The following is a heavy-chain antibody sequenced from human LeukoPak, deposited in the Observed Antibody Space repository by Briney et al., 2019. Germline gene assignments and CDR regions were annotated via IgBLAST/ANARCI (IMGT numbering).Heavy chain of an antibody. CDR2: ISAYNGNT. J-gene: IGHJ4*02. Sequence: ASVKVSCKASGYTFTSYGISWVRQPPGQGLEWMGWISAYNGNTNYAKKLQGRVTMTTDTSTSTAYMELRSLRSDYTAVYYCARDYPMGGGKEGFDYWGQGTLVTVSS. CDR1: GYTFTSYG. D-gene: IGHD4-23*01. CDR3: ARDYPMGGGKEGFDY. V-gene: IGHV1-18*01.